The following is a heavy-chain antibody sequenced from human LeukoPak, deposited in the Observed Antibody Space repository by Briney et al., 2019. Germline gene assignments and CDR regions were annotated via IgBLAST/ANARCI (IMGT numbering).Heavy chain of an antibody. D-gene: IGHD6-13*01. Sequence: PSETLSLTCALYDGSFSSYYWGWIRQPPGKGLEWIGSIYYSGSTYYNPSLKSRVTISVDTSKNQFSLKLSSVTAADTAVYHCARGEYSSSWYSWYTWFDPWGQGTLVTVSS. J-gene: IGHJ5*02. CDR1: DGSFSSYY. CDR3: ARGEYSSSWYSWYTWFDP. CDR2: IYYSGST. V-gene: IGHV4-39*07.